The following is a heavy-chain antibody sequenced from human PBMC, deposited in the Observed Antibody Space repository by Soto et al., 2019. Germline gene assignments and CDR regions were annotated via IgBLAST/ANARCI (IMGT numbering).Heavy chain of an antibody. V-gene: IGHV1-69*13. Sequence: SVKVSCKASGGTFSSHAISWVRQAPGRGLEWMGGIIPIFGTTNYAQNFRARVTITADEATSTAYMELSSLTSEDTAVYYCGSVGYCSSTNCLFYYYHYGMDVWGQGTTVTVSS. CDR2: IIPIFGTT. CDR1: GGTFSSHA. CDR3: GSVGYCSSTNCLFYYYHYGMDV. D-gene: IGHD2-2*03. J-gene: IGHJ6*02.